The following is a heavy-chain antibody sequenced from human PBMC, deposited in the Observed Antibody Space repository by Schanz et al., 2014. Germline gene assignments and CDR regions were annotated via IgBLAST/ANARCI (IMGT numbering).Heavy chain of an antibody. CDR3: AKEGSIYWDRSVDY. V-gene: IGHV3-33*06. CDR2: IWYDGNNK. Sequence: QVQLVESGGGVVQPGRSLRLSCAASGFTFSSYGMHWVRQAPGKGLEWVAVIWYDGNNKFYADSVKGRFIISRDNSKNTLDLQMNSLRDEDTALYYCAKEGSIYWDRSVDYWGQGTLVTVSS. CDR1: GFTFSSYG. J-gene: IGHJ4*02. D-gene: IGHD1-26*01.